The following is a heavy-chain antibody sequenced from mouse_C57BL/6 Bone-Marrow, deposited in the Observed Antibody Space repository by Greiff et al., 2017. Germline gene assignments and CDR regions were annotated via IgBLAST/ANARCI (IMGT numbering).Heavy chain of an antibody. D-gene: IGHD1-1*01. Sequence: VQLQQSGAELARPGASVKLSCKASGYTFTSSGISWVKQRTGQGLEWIGEIYPRSGNTYYNEKFKGKATLTADKSSSTAYMELRSLTSEASAVYCCGGGGSSSHFDYWGQGTTLTVSS. V-gene: IGHV1-81*01. CDR3: GGGGSSSHFDY. J-gene: IGHJ2*01. CDR2: IYPRSGNT. CDR1: GYTFTSSG.